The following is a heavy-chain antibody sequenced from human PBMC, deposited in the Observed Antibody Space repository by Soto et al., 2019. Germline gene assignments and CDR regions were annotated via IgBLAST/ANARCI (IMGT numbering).Heavy chain of an antibody. J-gene: IGHJ4*02. CDR2: ISGSGGTT. V-gene: IGHV3-23*01. D-gene: IGHD3-22*01. CDR3: AKGRDSRGYFDY. Sequence: EVQLLESGGGLVQPGGSLRLSCAASGFTFSTYAMSWVRQAPGKGLEWVSAISGSGGTTYYAGSVKGRFTISRDNTKNTLYLQRTSLRAEDTAVYYCAKGRDSRGYFDYWGQGTLVTVSS. CDR1: GFTFSTYA.